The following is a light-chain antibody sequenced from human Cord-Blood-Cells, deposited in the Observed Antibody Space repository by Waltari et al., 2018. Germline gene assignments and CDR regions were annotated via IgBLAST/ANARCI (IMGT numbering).Light chain of an antibody. Sequence: QSALTQPASVSGSPGQSITISCTGTSSDVGGYNYVSWYQQHPGKAPKLMIYDVSKRPSVVSKRFSGSKSGNTASLTISGLQAEDEADYYCSSYTSSSTRVFGGGTKLTVL. J-gene: IGLJ3*02. V-gene: IGLV2-14*01. CDR3: SSYTSSSTRV. CDR1: SSDVGGYNY. CDR2: DVS.